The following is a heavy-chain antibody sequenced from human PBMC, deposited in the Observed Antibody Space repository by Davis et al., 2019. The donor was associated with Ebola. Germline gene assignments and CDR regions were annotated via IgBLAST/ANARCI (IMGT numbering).Heavy chain of an antibody. CDR1: GFAFSTYS. V-gene: IGHV3-21*04. J-gene: IGHJ6*04. Sequence: PGGSLRLSCAASGFAFSTYSVNWVRQAPGKGLEWVSSISSTSYFIYYADSLKGRFTISRDNAKNSLYLQMNSLRAEDTAVYYCARSGLSFGVVKYHYGMDVWGKGTTVTVSS. CDR2: ISSTSYFI. D-gene: IGHD3-3*01. CDR3: ARSGLSFGVVKYHYGMDV.